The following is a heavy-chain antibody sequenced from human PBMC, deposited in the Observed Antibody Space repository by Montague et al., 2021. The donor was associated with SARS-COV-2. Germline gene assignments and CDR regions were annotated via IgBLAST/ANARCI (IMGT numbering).Heavy chain of an antibody. CDR3: ARKMDSSFDV. CDR1: GDSVWSNTAA. V-gene: IGHV6-1*01. D-gene: IGHD2-2*03. CDR2: TNYRSKWTS. J-gene: IGHJ3*01. Sequence: CAISGDSVWSNTAAWNWIRQSPSGGLEWLGRTNYRSKWTSDYATSVEGRISIDPDTSKNQFSLHLDSVTPEDTALYFCARKMDSSFDVWGKGTMVIVSS.